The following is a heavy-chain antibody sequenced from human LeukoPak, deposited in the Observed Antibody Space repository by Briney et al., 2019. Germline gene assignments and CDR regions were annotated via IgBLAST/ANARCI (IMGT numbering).Heavy chain of an antibody. V-gene: IGHV3-64*01. D-gene: IGHD2-21*02. CDR3: ARGIVVVTPAQYYFDY. CDR1: GFTFSSYA. Sequence: GGSLRLSCAASGFTFSSYAMHWVRQAPGKGLEYVSAISSNGGSTYYANSVKGRFTISRDNSKNTLYLQMGSMRAEDMAVYYCARGIVVVTPAQYYFDYWGQGHLVTVSS. CDR2: ISSNGGST. J-gene: IGHJ4*02.